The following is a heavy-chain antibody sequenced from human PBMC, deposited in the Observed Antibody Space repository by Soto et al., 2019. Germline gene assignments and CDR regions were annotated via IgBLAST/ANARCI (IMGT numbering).Heavy chain of an antibody. CDR2: ISSSSSTI. CDR1: GFTFSSYS. CDR3: AREGGDLNWFDP. D-gene: IGHD4-17*01. J-gene: IGHJ5*02. V-gene: IGHV3-48*01. Sequence: EVQLVESGGGLVQPGGSLRLSCAASGFTFSSYSMNWVRQAPGKGLEWVSYISSSSSTIYYADSVKGRFTISRDNAKNSLYMQMTSLRAEDTAVYYWAREGGDLNWFDPWGQGTLVTVSS.